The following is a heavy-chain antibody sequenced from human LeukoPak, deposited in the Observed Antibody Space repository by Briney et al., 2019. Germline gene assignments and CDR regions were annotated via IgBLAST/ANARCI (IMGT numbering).Heavy chain of an antibody. CDR3: ARVYYSSSYDYWYFDL. D-gene: IGHD6-13*01. V-gene: IGHV4-61*02. CDR1: GGSISSGSYY. J-gene: IGHJ2*01. CDR2: FYTSGST. Sequence: SETLSLTCTVSGGSISSGSYYWSWIRQPAGTGLEWIGRFYTSGSTNYNPSLKSRVTISVDTSKNQFSLKLSSVTAADTAVYYCARVYYSSSYDYWYFDLWGRGTLVTVSS.